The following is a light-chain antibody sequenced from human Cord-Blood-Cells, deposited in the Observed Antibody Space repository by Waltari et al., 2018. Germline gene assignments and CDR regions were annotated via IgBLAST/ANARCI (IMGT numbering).Light chain of an antibody. Sequence: SYDLTQPPTVSVSPGQTASITCPGDNLGEKYVCRYQQKPGQSPVLVIYQDSKRPSGIPERFSGSNSGNTATLTISGTQAMDEADYYCQAWDSSTARVVFGGGTKLTVL. V-gene: IGLV3-1*01. CDR2: QDS. CDR3: QAWDSSTARVV. CDR1: NLGEKY. J-gene: IGLJ2*01.